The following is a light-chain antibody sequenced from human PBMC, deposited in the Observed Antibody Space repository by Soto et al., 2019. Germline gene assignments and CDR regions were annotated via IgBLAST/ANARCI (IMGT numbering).Light chain of an antibody. CDR3: AAWDGSLQPRV. Sequence: QSVLTQPPSASGTPGQRVTISCSGSSSNIGSHVVNRYQQVPGTAPKLLIYTHNQRPSGVPDRFSDSKSGTSASLAISGLQSEYEADYYCAAWDGSLQPRVFAGGTQLTVL. V-gene: IGLV1-44*01. CDR2: THN. J-gene: IGLJ3*02. CDR1: SSNIGSHV.